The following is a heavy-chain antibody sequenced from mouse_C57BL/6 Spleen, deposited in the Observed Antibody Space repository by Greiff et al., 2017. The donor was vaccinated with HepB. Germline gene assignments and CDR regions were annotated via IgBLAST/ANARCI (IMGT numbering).Heavy chain of an antibody. CDR2: ISYDGSN. CDR3: ARVYGREYYFDY. Sequence: EVQVVESGPGLVKPSQSLSLTCSVTGYSITSGYYWNWIRQFPGNKLEWMGYISYDGSNNYNPSLKNRISITRDTSKNQFFLKLNSVTTEDTATYYCARVYGREYYFDYWGQGTTLTVSS. D-gene: IGHD1-1*01. J-gene: IGHJ2*01. CDR1: GYSITSGYY. V-gene: IGHV3-6*01.